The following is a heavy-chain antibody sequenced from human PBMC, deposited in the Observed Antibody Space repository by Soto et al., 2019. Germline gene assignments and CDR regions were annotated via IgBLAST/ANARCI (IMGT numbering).Heavy chain of an antibody. CDR1: GYTFTSYY. D-gene: IGHD3-3*01. Sequence: ASVKVSCKASGYTFTSYYMHWVRQAPGQGLEWMGIINPSGGSTSYAQKFQGRVTMTRDTSTSTVYMELSSLRSEDTAVYYCARDSIGGYDFWSGYYRPPYYYYRMDVWGQGTTVTVSS. J-gene: IGHJ6*02. V-gene: IGHV1-46*01. CDR2: INPSGGST. CDR3: ARDSIGGYDFWSGYYRPPYYYYRMDV.